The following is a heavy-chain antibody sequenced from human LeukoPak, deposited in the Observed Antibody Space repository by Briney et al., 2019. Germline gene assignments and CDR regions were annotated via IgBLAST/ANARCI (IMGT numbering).Heavy chain of an antibody. D-gene: IGHD3-10*01. Sequence: SETLSLTCTVSGGSISSYYWSWIRQPAGKGLEWIGRIYTSGSTNYNPSLKSRVTMSVDTSKNQFSLKLSSVTAADTAVYYCARAVYYYGSGSPNWFDPWGQGTLVTVSS. CDR3: ARAVYYYGSGSPNWFDP. V-gene: IGHV4-4*07. J-gene: IGHJ5*02. CDR2: IYTSGST. CDR1: GGSISSYY.